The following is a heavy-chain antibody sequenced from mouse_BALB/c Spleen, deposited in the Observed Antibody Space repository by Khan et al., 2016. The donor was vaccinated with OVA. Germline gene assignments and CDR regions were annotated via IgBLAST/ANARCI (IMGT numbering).Heavy chain of an antibody. Sequence: QVQLQQSGPELVRPGVSVKISCKGSGYTFTDYALHWVKQSHAESLEWIGLISTYSGNTNYKQKFRGKATVTVDKSSSTAYMALPRLTSEDCAIDSCAKPAYSGYYDYWGQGTTLTVSS. CDR3: AKPAYSGYYDY. D-gene: IGHD2-3*01. CDR1: GYTFTDYA. J-gene: IGHJ2*01. CDR2: ISTYSGNT. V-gene: IGHV1S137*01.